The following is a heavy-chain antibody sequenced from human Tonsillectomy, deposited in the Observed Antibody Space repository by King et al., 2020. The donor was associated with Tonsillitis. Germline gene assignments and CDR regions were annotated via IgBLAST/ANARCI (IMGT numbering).Heavy chain of an antibody. CDR1: GFTFSNYP. CDR3: AKDGGTYYPIYYFDY. CDR2: IYSGGDST. D-gene: IGHD1-26*01. V-gene: IGHV3-23*03. J-gene: IGHJ4*02. Sequence: VQLVESGGGLVQTGGSLRLSCAASGFTFSNYPMSWVRQAPGKGLEWVSVIYSGGDSTYYADSVKGRFTISRDNSKNTLYLQMNSLRAEDSAVYYCAKDGGTYYPIYYFDYWGQGTLVTVSS.